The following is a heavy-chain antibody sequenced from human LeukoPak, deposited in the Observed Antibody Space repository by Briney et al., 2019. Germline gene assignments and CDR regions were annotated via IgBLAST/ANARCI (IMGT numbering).Heavy chain of an antibody. D-gene: IGHD2-15*01. J-gene: IGHJ4*02. V-gene: IGHV4-34*01. CDR2: INHSGST. CDR3: PRAPKRKYCSGGSCYLTGANY. Sequence: PSETLSLTCAVYGGSFSGYYWSWIRQPPGKGLEWIGEINHSGSTNYNPSLKSRVTISVDTSKNQFSLKLSSVTAADTAVYYCPRAPKRKYCSGGSCYLTGANYWGQGTLVTVSS. CDR1: GGSFSGYY.